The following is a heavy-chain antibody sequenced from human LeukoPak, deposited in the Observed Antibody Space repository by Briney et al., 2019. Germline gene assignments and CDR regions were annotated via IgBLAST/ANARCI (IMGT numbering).Heavy chain of an antibody. CDR1: GFTFSSYA. CDR3: AIPKYVFGGGPLDY. D-gene: IGHD3-10*01. CDR2: ISGSGGST. V-gene: IGHV3-23*01. Sequence: GGSLRLSCAASGFTFSSYAMSWVRQAPGKGLEWVSAISGSGGSTYYADSVKGRFTISRDNSKNTLYLQMNSLRAEDTAVYYCAIPKYVFGGGPLDYWGQGPLVTVSS. J-gene: IGHJ4*02.